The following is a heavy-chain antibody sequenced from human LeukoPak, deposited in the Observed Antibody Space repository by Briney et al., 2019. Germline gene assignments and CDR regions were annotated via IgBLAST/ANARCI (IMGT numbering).Heavy chain of an antibody. CDR1: GFTFSSFS. Sequence: GGSLRLSCAASGFTFSSFSMNWVRQAPGKGLEWVSSISSSSSYIYYAVSVKGRFTISRDNAKNSLYLQMNSLRAEDTAVYYCARARSSWEPFDYWGQGTLVTVSS. V-gene: IGHV3-21*01. D-gene: IGHD6-13*01. J-gene: IGHJ4*02. CDR2: ISSSSSYI. CDR3: ARARSSWEPFDY.